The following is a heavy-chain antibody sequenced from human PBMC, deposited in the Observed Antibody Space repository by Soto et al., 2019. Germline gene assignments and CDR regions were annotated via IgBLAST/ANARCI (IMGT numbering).Heavy chain of an antibody. Sequence: GGSLRVSCAASGVTVSSNYISFARQAPGKGLEWASVISSGGSTYYAYPVKGRFTISRDNSKNTLYLQMNSLRAEDTAVYYCAREPLYPSYCSSTRCYGDYFDYWGQGTLVTVSS. V-gene: IGHV3-66*01. D-gene: IGHD2-2*01. J-gene: IGHJ4*02. CDR1: GVTVSSNY. CDR2: ISSGGST. CDR3: AREPLYPSYCSSTRCYGDYFDY.